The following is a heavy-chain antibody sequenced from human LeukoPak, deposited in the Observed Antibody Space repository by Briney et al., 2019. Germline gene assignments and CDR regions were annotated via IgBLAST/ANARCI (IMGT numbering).Heavy chain of an antibody. J-gene: IGHJ4*02. CDR2: IRSSGYPI. Sequence: GGSLRLSCAASGFTFSSYAMSWVRQAPGKGLEWVSCIRSSGYPIHYADSVKGRFTISRDNAKSSVYLQMNSLRDEDTAVYYCVRDPDALDYWGQGTLVTVSS. V-gene: IGHV3-48*02. CDR3: VRDPDALDY. CDR1: GFTFSSYA.